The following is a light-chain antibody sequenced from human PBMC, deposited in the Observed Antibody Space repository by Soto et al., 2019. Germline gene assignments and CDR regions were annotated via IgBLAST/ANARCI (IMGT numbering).Light chain of an antibody. Sequence: DIQMTQSPSSLSASVGDRVTITCRPSQVIGTYLNWYQQTPEKAPKLLIYTASNLQSGVPSRFSGSGSGTDFTLTISSLQPKDFATYYCQQSYTTPSTFGQGTQVEIK. CDR2: TAS. CDR1: QVIGTY. J-gene: IGKJ1*01. CDR3: QQSYTTPST. V-gene: IGKV1-39*01.